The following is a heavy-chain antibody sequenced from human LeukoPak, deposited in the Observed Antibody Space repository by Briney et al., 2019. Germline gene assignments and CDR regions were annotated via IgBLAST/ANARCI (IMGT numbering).Heavy chain of an antibody. CDR2: ISPSGGIT. D-gene: IGHD3-9*01. CDR1: GFTFSTYG. CDR3: AKDAMRYFDWFPPDY. V-gene: IGHV3-23*01. J-gene: IGHJ4*02. Sequence: GGSLRLSCAASGFTFSTYGMNWVRQAPGKGLEWVSGISPSGGITYYTDSVKGRFIISRDNSKNTLYLQMNSLRAEDTAVYYCAKDAMRYFDWFPPDYWGQGTLVTVSS.